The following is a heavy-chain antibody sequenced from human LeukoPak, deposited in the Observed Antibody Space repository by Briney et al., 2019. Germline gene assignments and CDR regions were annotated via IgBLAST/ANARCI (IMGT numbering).Heavy chain of an antibody. CDR2: IYARGTT. J-gene: IGHJ4*02. V-gene: IGHV4-4*09. Sequence: SETLSLTCTVSGGSIRIYYWSWIRQPPGKGLEWIGNIYARGTTNYNPSLKSRVTMSADRSKNHFSLRLSSVTAADTAVYYCASSSQYDILTGYHTTLDNWGQGTLATVSS. D-gene: IGHD3-9*01. CDR1: GGSIRIYY. CDR3: ASSSQYDILTGYHTTLDN.